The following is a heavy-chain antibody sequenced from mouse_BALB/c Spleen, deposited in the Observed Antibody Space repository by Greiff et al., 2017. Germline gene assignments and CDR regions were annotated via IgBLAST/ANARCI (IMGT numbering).Heavy chain of an antibody. CDR3: ARLGRGFAY. D-gene: IGHD4-1*01. V-gene: IGHV5-9-4*01. J-gene: IGHJ3*01. CDR2: ISSGGSYT. CDR1: GFTFSSYA. Sequence: EVQLVESGGGLVKPGGSLKLSCAASGFTFSSYAMSWVRQSPEKRLEWVAEISSGGSYTYYPDTVTGRFTISRDNAKNTLYLEMSSLRSEDTAMYYCARLGRGFAYWGQGTLVTVSA.